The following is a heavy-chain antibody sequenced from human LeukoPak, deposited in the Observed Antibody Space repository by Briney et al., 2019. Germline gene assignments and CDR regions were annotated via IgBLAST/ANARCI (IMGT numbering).Heavy chain of an antibody. Sequence: SETLSLTCTVSGGSISSYYWSWIRQPAGKGLEWIGRIYTSGSTNYNPSLKSRVTISVDTSKNQFSLKLSSVTAADTAVYYCARETVHSGSYSAFDIWGQGTMVTVSS. CDR1: GGSISSYY. CDR2: IYTSGST. CDR3: ARETVHSGSYSAFDI. J-gene: IGHJ3*02. D-gene: IGHD1-26*01. V-gene: IGHV4-4*07.